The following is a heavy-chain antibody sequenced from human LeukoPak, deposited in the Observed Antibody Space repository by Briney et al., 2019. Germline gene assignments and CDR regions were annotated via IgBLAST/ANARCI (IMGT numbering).Heavy chain of an antibody. J-gene: IGHJ2*01. Sequence: GGSLRLSCAVSGFTFSSHAMNWVRQAPGKGLEWVSGMSGSGAGTYYADSVKGRFIISRENSKNTLYLQTNSLRAEDTAVYYCAKDCGNYVGCYFDLWGRGTLVTVSS. V-gene: IGHV3-23*01. CDR2: MSGSGAGT. CDR1: GFTFSSHA. CDR3: AKDCGNYVGCYFDL. D-gene: IGHD4-11*01.